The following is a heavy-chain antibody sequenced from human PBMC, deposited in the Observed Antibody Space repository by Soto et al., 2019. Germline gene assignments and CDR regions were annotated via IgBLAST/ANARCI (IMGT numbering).Heavy chain of an antibody. Sequence: KTSETLSLSCAVYDGSFSGYYWSWIRKPPGRGLEWIGEINHRGSTNYNPSLTSRVTISVDTSKNQFSLKLSSVTAADTAVYYCARNVGGCDFWNGYSYFDYWGQGTLVTVSS. CDR2: INHRGST. CDR1: DGSFSGYY. J-gene: IGHJ4*02. D-gene: IGHD3-3*01. V-gene: IGHV4-34*01. CDR3: ARNVGGCDFWNGYSYFDY.